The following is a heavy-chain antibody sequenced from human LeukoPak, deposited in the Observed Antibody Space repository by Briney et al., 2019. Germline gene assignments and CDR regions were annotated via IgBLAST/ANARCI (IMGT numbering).Heavy chain of an antibody. CDR2: INSDGSST. D-gene: IGHD2-2*01. CDR3: ARGSSTSSSG. CDR1: GFTFRSYA. J-gene: IGHJ4*02. V-gene: IGHV3-74*01. Sequence: GGSPRLSCEASGFTFRSYAMTWVRQAPGKGLVWVSRINSDGSSTSYADSVKGRFTISRDNAKNTLYLQMNSLRAEDTAVYYCARGSSTSSSGWGQGTLVTVSS.